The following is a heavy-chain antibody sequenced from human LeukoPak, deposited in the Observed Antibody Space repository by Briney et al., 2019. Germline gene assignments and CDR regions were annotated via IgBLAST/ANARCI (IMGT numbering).Heavy chain of an antibody. CDR2: IYCSGST. D-gene: IGHD3-22*01. CDR1: GGSISSSSYY. J-gene: IGHJ4*02. Sequence: SETLSLTCTVSGGSISSSSYYWGWIRQPPGKGLQWIGSIYCSGSTYYNPSLKSRVTISVDTSKNQFSLKLSSVTAADTAVYYCARDAPLSYYYDSSGYYIFDYWGQGTLVTVSS. V-gene: IGHV4-39*07. CDR3: ARDAPLSYYYDSSGYYIFDY.